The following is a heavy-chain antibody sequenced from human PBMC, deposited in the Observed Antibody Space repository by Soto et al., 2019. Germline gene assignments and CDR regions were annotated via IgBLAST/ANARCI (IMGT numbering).Heavy chain of an antibody. V-gene: IGHV4-31*03. Sequence: QVQLQESGPGLVKPSQTLSLTCTVSGGSISSGGYYWSWIRQHPGKGLEWIGYIYYSGSTYYNPPLKSRVTLSVDTSKTQFSLKLSSVTAADTAVYYCARHSSGWYYFDYWGQGTLVTVSS. CDR2: IYYSGST. CDR3: ARHSSGWYYFDY. CDR1: GGSISSGGYY. D-gene: IGHD6-19*01. J-gene: IGHJ4*02.